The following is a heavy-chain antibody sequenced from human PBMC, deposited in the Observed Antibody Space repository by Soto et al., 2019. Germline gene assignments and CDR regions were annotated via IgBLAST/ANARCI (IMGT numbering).Heavy chain of an antibody. V-gene: IGHV2-5*01. CDR1: GFSLSTSGVG. CDR2: IYWNDDK. J-gene: IGHJ4*02. CDR3: ATIRRAILSFDY. D-gene: IGHD3-9*01. Sequence: SGPTLVNPTQTLTLTCTFSGFSLSTSGVGVGWIRQPPGKALEWLALIYWNDDKRYSPSLKSRLTITKDTSKNQVVLTMTNMDPVDTATYYCATIRRAILSFDYWGQGTLVTVSS.